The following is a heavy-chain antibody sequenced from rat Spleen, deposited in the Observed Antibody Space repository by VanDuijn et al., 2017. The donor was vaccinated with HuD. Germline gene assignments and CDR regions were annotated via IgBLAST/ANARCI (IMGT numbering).Heavy chain of an antibody. CDR3: ARLRYNPFDY. Sequence: EVQLVESGGGLVQPGRSLKLSCAASGFTFSNYDMAWVRQAPTKGLEWVASISPSGVYTYYRDSVKGRFTISRDNAKNTQYLQMDSLRSEDTATYYCARLRYNPFDYWGQGVMVTVSS. V-gene: IGHV5S13*01. CDR2: ISPSGVYT. J-gene: IGHJ2*01. CDR1: GFTFSNYD. D-gene: IGHD1-5*01.